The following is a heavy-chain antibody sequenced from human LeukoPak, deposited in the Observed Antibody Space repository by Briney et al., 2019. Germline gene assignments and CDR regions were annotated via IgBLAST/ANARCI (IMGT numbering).Heavy chain of an antibody. V-gene: IGHV4-59*01. Sequence: SETLSLTCTVSGGSISSDYWSWIRQPPGKGLEWIGYIYYSGRTNYNPSLMSRVTISGDTSKNQISLKLSSVTAADTAVYYCARVYSSSPVYYYHYMDVWGKGTTVTVSS. CDR3: ARVYSSSPVYYYHYMDV. CDR2: IYYSGRT. D-gene: IGHD6-6*01. CDR1: GGSISSDY. J-gene: IGHJ6*03.